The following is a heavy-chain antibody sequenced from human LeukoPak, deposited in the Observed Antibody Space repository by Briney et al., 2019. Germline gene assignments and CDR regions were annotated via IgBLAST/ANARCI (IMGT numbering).Heavy chain of an antibody. CDR2: IKQDGSEK. D-gene: IGHD3-3*01. CDR3: ARAVSRYDFWNYYYMDV. CDR1: GFTFSSYW. J-gene: IGHJ6*03. Sequence: GGSLRLSCAASGFTFSSYWMSWVRQAPGKGLEWVANIKQDGSEKYYVDSVKGRFTSSRDNAKNSLYLQMNSLRAEDTAVYYCARAVSRYDFWNYYYMDVWGKGTTVTVSS. V-gene: IGHV3-7*01.